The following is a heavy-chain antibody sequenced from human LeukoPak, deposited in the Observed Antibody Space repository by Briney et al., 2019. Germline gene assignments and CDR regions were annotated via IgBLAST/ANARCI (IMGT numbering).Heavy chain of an antibody. D-gene: IGHD6-13*01. CDR3: TALGIAAAGMDY. J-gene: IGHJ4*02. CDR2: IRSKANSYAT. CDR1: GVTVSSNY. Sequence: GGSLRLSCAASGVTVSSNYITWVRQASGKGLEWLGRIRSKANSYATAYGASVEGRFTISEDDSKNTAYLQMNSLITEDTAVYFCTALGIAAAGMDYWGQGTLVTVSS. V-gene: IGHV3-73*01.